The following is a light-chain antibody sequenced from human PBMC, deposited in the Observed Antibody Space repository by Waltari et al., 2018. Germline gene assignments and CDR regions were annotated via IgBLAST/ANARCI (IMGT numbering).Light chain of an antibody. CDR2: AAS. CDR3: QQYKSYPLT. Sequence: DIQITQSPSSLSASVGDRITITCRASQDISSYLAWVQQKPGNAPKSLIYAASSLQSGVPSKFSGSGSGTDFTLTISYLQPEDFATYYCQQYKSYPLTFGQGTRLQIK. V-gene: IGKV1-16*02. CDR1: QDISSY. J-gene: IGKJ5*01.